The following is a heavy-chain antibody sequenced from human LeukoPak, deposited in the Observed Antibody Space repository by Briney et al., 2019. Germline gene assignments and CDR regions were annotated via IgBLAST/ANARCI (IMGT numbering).Heavy chain of an antibody. CDR1: GGSISSGGYC. Sequence: PSQTLSLTCAVSGGSISSGGYCWSWIRQPPGKGLEWIGYIYHSGSTYYNPSLKSRVTISVDRSKNQFSLKLSSVTAADTAVYYCARMGTAMVDYWGQGTLVTVSS. D-gene: IGHD5-18*01. CDR2: IYHSGST. J-gene: IGHJ4*02. CDR3: ARMGTAMVDY. V-gene: IGHV4-30-2*01.